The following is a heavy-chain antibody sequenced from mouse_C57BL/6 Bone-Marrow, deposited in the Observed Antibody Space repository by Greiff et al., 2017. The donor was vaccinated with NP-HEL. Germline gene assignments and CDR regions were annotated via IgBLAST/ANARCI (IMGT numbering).Heavy chain of an antibody. J-gene: IGHJ4*01. CDR1: GYTFTDYY. CDR3: ARATYYDYDGAMDY. V-gene: IGHV1-26*01. Sequence: VQLKQSGPELVKPGASVKISCKASGYTFTDYYMNWVKQSHGKSLEWIGDINPNNGGTSYNQKFKGKATLTVDKSSSTAYMELRSLTSEDSAVYYCARATYYDYDGAMDYGGQGTSVTVSS. CDR2: INPNNGGT. D-gene: IGHD2-4*01.